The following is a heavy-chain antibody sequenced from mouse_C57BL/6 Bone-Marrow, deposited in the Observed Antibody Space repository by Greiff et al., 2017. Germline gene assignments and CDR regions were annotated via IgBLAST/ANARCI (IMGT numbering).Heavy chain of an antibody. CDR1: GYTFTDYY. V-gene: IGHV1-75*01. CDR3: ERWGYYECVWFAY. Sequence: QVQLQQSGPELVKPGASVKISCKASGYTFTDYYINWVKQRPGQGLEWIGWIFPGSGSTYSNEKFKGKATLTVDKSSSTAYMLLSSLTSEDSAVYFCERWGYYECVWFAYWGQGTLVTVSA. CDR2: IFPGSGST. J-gene: IGHJ3*01. D-gene: IGHD2-4*01.